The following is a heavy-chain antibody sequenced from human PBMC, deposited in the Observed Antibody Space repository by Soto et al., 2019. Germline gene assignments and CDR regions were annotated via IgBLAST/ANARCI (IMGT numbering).Heavy chain of an antibody. CDR1: GASTVSHYH. J-gene: IGHJ4*02. D-gene: IGHD1-26*01. V-gene: IGHV4-31*02. CDR3: ALALGPTTGLDY. CDR2: IFNSGTT. Sequence: PSETLSLTCSVSGASTVSHYHWTWIRQPPGKGLEWMGYIFNSGTTFYNPSLTSRLSISMDTSGNHFSLELRSVTAADTAVYYCALALGPTTGLDYWAQGTLVTVSS.